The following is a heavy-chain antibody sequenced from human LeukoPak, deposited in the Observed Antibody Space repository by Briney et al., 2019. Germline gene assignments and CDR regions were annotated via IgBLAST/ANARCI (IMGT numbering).Heavy chain of an antibody. CDR3: ARSLISRGSGSYSSDY. Sequence: GGSLRLSCAASGFTFSDYYMSWIRQAPGKGLEWVSHISTSGSTIYYADSVKGRFTISRDNAKNSLYLQMNSLRAEDTAVYYCARSLISRGSGSYSSDYWGQGTLVTVSS. CDR1: GFTFSDYY. CDR2: ISTSGSTI. D-gene: IGHD3-10*01. V-gene: IGHV3-11*04. J-gene: IGHJ4*02.